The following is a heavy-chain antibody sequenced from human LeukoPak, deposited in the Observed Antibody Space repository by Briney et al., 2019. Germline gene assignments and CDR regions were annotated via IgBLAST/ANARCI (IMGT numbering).Heavy chain of an antibody. CDR2: IFDSGTT. D-gene: IGHD3-10*01. V-gene: IGHV4-59*01. Sequence: ASETLSLTCAVYGGSFSGYYWSWIRQPPGKGLEWIGFIFDSGTTDYNPSLKSRVTISVDTPKNQFSLTLSSVTAADTAVYFCARDLWFGEKSAFDIWGQGTMVTVSS. J-gene: IGHJ3*02. CDR3: ARDLWFGEKSAFDI. CDR1: GGSFSGYY.